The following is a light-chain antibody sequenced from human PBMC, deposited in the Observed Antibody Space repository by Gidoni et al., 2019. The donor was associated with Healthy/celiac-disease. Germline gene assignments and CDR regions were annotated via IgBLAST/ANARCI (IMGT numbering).Light chain of an antibody. J-gene: IGLJ2*01. CDR3: AAWDDSLNGPV. V-gene: IGLV1-44*01. CDR1: SSNIGSNT. Sequence: HSLLTQPPSPSGTPGQRVTISCSGSSSNIGSNTVNWYQQLPGTAPKLLIYSNNQRPSGVPDRFSGSKSGTSASLAISGLQSEDEADYYCAAWDDSLNGPVFGGGTKLTVL. CDR2: SNN.